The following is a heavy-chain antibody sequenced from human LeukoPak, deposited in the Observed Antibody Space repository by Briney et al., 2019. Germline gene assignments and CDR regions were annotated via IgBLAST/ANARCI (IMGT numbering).Heavy chain of an antibody. CDR1: GGTFSSYA. V-gene: IGHV1-69*13. D-gene: IGHD3-3*01. Sequence: SVTVSYRASGGTFSSYAISWVRQAPGQGLEWMGGIIPIFGTANYAQKFQGRVTITADESTSTAYMELSSLRSEDTAVYYCARTFWSGYYPFDYWGQGTLVTVSS. CDR3: ARTFWSGYYPFDY. J-gene: IGHJ4*02. CDR2: IIPIFGTA.